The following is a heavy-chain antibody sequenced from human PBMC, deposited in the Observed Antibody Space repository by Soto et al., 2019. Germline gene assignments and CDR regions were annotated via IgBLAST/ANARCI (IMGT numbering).Heavy chain of an antibody. D-gene: IGHD6-19*01. J-gene: IGHJ4*02. V-gene: IGHV3-23*01. CDR3: AGGSGWLIDY. Sequence: GSLRLSCAGSGFTPTTTPLSWVRQPPGKGLEWVTTISGTASRTYYVDSVKGRFFISRDNAKNSLYLQMNGPRAEDTAVYYCAGGSGWLIDYWGRGTLVTVSS. CDR1: GFTPTTTP. CDR2: ISGTASRT.